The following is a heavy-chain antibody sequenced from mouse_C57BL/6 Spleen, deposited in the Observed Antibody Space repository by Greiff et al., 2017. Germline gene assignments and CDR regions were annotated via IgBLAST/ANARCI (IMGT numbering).Heavy chain of an antibody. CDR1: GFTFSDYY. D-gene: IGHD2-12*01. J-gene: IGHJ4*01. CDR2: INYDGSST. Sequence: EVKLMESEGGLVQPGSSMKLSCTASGFTFSDYYMAWVRQVPEKGLEWVANINYDGSSTYYLDSLKSRFIISRDNAKNILYLQMSSLKSEDTATYYCARDNYSAMDYWGQGTSVTVSS. CDR3: ARDNYSAMDY. V-gene: IGHV5-16*01.